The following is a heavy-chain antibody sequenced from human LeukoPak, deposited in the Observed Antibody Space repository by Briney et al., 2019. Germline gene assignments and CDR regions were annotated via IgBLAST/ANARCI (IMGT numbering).Heavy chain of an antibody. V-gene: IGHV4-59*01. Sequence: SETLSLTCTVSGDSISNSYWSWIRQSPGKGLEWMGYIYHSGSTNYNPSLMSRVTISVDTSKNQFSLKLSSVTSADTAVYYCARVRPVGPLDYWGQGTLVTVSS. CDR3: ARVRPVGPLDY. J-gene: IGHJ4*02. CDR2: IYHSGST. CDR1: GDSISNSY.